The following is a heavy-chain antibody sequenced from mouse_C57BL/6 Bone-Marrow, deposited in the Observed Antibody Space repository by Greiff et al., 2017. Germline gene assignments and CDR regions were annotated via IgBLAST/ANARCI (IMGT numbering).Heavy chain of an antibody. J-gene: IGHJ1*03. CDR2: IRNKANGYTT. CDR1: GFTFTDYY. Sequence: EVKLVESGGGLVQPGGSLSLSCAASGFTFTDYYMSWVRQPPGKALEWLGFIRNKANGYTTEYSASVKGRFTISRDNSQSILYLQMNALRAEDSATYYCARPPLPVLRHWYFDVWGTGTTVTVSS. V-gene: IGHV7-3*01. D-gene: IGHD1-2*01. CDR3: ARPPLPVLRHWYFDV.